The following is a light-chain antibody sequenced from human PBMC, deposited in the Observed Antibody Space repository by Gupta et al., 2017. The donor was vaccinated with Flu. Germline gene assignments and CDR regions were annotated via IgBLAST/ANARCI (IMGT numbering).Light chain of an antibody. CDR2: SND. CDR3: ATWDDGLSGRV. J-gene: IGLJ3*02. V-gene: IGLV1-47*02. Sequence: QSVLTQPSSASGTPGQRVAISCSGSSSNIGSRSVSWYQQVPGTAPKLLIYSNDQRPSGVPDRFSGSKSGTSASLAISGLRSEDEADYYCATWDDGLSGRVFGGGTKLTVL. CDR1: SSNIGSRS.